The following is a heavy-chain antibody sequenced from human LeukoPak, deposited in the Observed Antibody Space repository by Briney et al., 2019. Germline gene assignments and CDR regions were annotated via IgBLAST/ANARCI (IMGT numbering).Heavy chain of an antibody. J-gene: IGHJ4*02. CDR3: ARVGYSYDLDY. Sequence: SETLSLTCTVSGYSISSGYYWGWIRQPPGKGLEWIGSIHHSGSTYYNPSLKSRVTISVDTSKNQFSLKLSSVTAADTAVYYCARVGYSYDLDYWGQGTLVTVSS. CDR2: IHHSGST. CDR1: GYSISSGYY. V-gene: IGHV4-38-2*02. D-gene: IGHD5-18*01.